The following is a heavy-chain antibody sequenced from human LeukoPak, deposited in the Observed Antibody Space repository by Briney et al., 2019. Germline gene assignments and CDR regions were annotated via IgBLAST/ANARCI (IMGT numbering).Heavy chain of an antibody. J-gene: IGHJ3*02. CDR2: IKDDGTEK. CDR1: GFTFSSYW. D-gene: IGHD4-17*01. V-gene: IGHV3-7*05. Sequence: GGSLRLPCAASGFTFSSYWMSWVRQAPGKGLEWVANIKDDGTEKYYVDSVKGRFTISRDNAKNSLYLQMNSLRAEDTAVYYCARIRLRAFDIRGQGTMVTVPS. CDR3: ARIRLRAFDI.